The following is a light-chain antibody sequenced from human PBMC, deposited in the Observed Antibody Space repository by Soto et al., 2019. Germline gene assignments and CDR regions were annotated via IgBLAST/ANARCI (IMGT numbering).Light chain of an antibody. CDR1: QSMNDW. CDR3: LRYNAFSQT. Sequence: DIQMTQSPSTLSASVGDRVTINCRASQSMNDWLAWYQQKPGKAPKVLIYDASSLQSGVPSRFSGSGSGTEFTLTIDGLQSDDVATYYCLRYNAFSQTFGQGTKVDIK. V-gene: IGKV1-5*01. J-gene: IGKJ1*01. CDR2: DAS.